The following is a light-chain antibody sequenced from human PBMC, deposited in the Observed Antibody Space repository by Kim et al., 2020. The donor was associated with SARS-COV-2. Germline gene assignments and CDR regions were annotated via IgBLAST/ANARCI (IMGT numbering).Light chain of an antibody. V-gene: IGKV6-21*01. Sequence: EIVLTQSPDFLSVTPKEKVTITCRASQSIGTSLHWYQQKPDQSPKLLIKYTSQSFSGVPSRFSGGGSGTDFTLPINSLEAEDAATYYCHHSSSFLLTFGGGTKVDIK. CDR3: HHSSSFLLT. CDR2: YTS. CDR1: QSIGTS. J-gene: IGKJ4*01.